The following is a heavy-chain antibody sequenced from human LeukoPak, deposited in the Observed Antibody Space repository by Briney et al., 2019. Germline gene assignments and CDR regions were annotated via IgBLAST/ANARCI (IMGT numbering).Heavy chain of an antibody. CDR3: ARGGARGSGYERGSYYMDV. CDR2: IYSGGST. D-gene: IGHD5-12*01. Sequence: GGSLRLSCAASGFTVSSNYMSWVRQAPGMGLEWVSVIYSGGSTYYADSVKGRFTISRDNSKNTLYLQMNSLRAEDTAVYYCARGGARGSGYERGSYYMDVWGKGTTVTVSS. V-gene: IGHV3-53*01. J-gene: IGHJ6*03. CDR1: GFTVSSNY.